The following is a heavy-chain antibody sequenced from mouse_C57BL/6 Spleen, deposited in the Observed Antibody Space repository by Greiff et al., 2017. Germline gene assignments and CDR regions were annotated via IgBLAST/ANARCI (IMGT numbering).Heavy chain of an antibody. Sequence: QVQLKQSGAELVKPGASVKISCKASGYAFTSYWINWVKQRPGKGLEWIVEIYPGGGCPNYNGKFKGKATLTADKSSSTAYMQLSSLTSEDSAVDGWAREEYFDYWGQGTTVTVSA. V-gene: IGHV1-80*01. CDR2: IYPGGGCP. CDR1: GYAFTSYW. J-gene: IGHJ2*01. CDR3: AREEYFDY.